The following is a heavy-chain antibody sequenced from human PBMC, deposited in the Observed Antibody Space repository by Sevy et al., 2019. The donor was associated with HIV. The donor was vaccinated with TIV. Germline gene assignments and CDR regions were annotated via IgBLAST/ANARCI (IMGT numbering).Heavy chain of an antibody. CDR2: ISSSSSYI. CDR3: ARVGEGCSSTSCYARYYYYYYYMDV. D-gene: IGHD2-2*01. Sequence: GGSLRLSCAASGFTFSSYSMNWVRQAPGKGLEWVSSISSSSSYIYYADSVKGRFTISRDNAKNSLYLQMNSRRAEDTAVYYCARVGEGCSSTSCYARYYYYYYYMDVWGKGTTVTVSS. CDR1: GFTFSSYS. J-gene: IGHJ6*03. V-gene: IGHV3-21*01.